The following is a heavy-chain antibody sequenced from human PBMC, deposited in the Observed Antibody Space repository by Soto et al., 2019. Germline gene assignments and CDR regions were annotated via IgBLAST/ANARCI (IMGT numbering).Heavy chain of an antibody. CDR2: ISGYDGNT. Sequence: ASVKVSCKASGYSFISYGITWVRQAPGQGLEWMGWISGYDGNTNYAENFQGRVTMTTDTSTTTAYMELRSLRGDDTAVYYCARGGVLRGIIKPVYFDYWGLGPLVTVSS. V-gene: IGHV1-18*04. CDR3: ARGGVLRGIIKPVYFDY. J-gene: IGHJ4*02. CDR1: GYSFISYG. D-gene: IGHD3-10*01.